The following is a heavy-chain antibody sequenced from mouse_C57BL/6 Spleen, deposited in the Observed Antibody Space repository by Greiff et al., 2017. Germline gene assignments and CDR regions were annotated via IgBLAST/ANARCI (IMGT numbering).Heavy chain of an antibody. Sequence: VKLQQPGAELVKPGASVKLSCKASGYTFTSYWMQWVKQRPGQGLEWIVEIDPSDSYTNYNQKFKGKATLTVDTSSSTAYMQLSSLTSEDSAVYYCARKRVIYYGNMDYWGQGTSVTVSS. V-gene: IGHV1-50*01. J-gene: IGHJ4*01. D-gene: IGHD2-1*01. CDR1: GYTFTSYW. CDR2: IDPSDSYT. CDR3: ARKRVIYYGNMDY.